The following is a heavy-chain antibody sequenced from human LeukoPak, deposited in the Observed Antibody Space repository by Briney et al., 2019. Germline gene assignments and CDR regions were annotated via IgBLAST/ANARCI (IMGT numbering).Heavy chain of an antibody. D-gene: IGHD3-16*02. CDR3: ARDVLLGSTRYLDY. Sequence: PSETLSLTCSVSGDSINTGYNYWNWVRQHPRKGLEWIGYIYRRGSTYYNPSFESRGTISVDTSKNQFSLRLRSVTAADTAVYYCARDVLLGSTRYLDYWGPGILVTVSS. CDR2: IYRRGST. V-gene: IGHV4-31*03. CDR1: GDSINTGYNY. J-gene: IGHJ4*02.